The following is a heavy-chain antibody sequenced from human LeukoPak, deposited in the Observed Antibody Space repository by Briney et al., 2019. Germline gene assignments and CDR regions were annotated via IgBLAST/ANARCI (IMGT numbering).Heavy chain of an antibody. J-gene: IGHJ4*02. CDR1: GGSISSYY. CDR3: ARHEEAVAGINPFDY. D-gene: IGHD6-19*01. CDR2: IYYSGST. Sequence: SETLSLTCTVSGGSISSYYWGWIRQPPGKGLEWIGTIYYSGSTYYNPSLKSRVTISVDTSKNQFSLKLSSVTAADTAVYYCARHEEAVAGINPFDYWGQGTLVTVSS. V-gene: IGHV4-39*01.